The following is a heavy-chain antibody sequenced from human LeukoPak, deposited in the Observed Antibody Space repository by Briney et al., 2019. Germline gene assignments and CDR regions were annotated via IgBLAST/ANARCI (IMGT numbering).Heavy chain of an antibody. Sequence: ASVKVSCKASGYTFTGYYMHWVRQAPGQGLEWMGRINPNSGGTNYAQKFQGRVTMTRDTSISTAYMELSSLRSEDTAVYYCAKNVVVVAATPAYYYYGMDVWGQGTTVTVSS. CDR2: INPNSGGT. J-gene: IGHJ6*02. D-gene: IGHD2-15*01. CDR3: AKNVVVVAATPAYYYYGMDV. CDR1: GYTFTGYY. V-gene: IGHV1-2*06.